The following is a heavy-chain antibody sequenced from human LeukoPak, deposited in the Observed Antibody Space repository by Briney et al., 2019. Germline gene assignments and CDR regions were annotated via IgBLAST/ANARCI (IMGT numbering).Heavy chain of an antibody. CDR3: AREVVRGNNYYYMDV. CDR2: TNPNSGNT. CDR1: GYTFTSYD. D-gene: IGHD3-10*01. J-gene: IGHJ6*03. V-gene: IGHV1-8*01. Sequence: AAVKVSCKASGYTFTSYDINWGRQATGQGLEWMGWTNPNSGNTGYAQKSQGRVTMTRKTSMSTAYMELSSLRSEDTAVYYCAREVVRGNNYYYMDVWGKGNTVTVSS.